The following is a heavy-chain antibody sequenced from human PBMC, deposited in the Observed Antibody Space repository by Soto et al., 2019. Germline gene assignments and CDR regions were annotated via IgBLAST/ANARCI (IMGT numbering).Heavy chain of an antibody. J-gene: IGHJ4*02. V-gene: IGHV3-7*03. CDR2: IKQDGSEE. CDR3: TRGYCSGGSCYYEYFFDY. CDR1: GFTFSDHW. D-gene: IGHD2-15*01. Sequence: EVHLVESGGGLVQPGGSLRVSCAASGFTFSDHWMSWARQAPGKGLEFVANIKQDGSEEFHVDSVRGRFTISRDNANNALYLQMSSLRAEDTAVYYCTRGYCSGGSCYYEYFFDYWGQGTLVTVSS.